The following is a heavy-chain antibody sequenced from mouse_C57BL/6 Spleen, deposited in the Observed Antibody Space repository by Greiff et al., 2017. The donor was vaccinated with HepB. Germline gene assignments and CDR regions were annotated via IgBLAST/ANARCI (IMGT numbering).Heavy chain of an antibody. D-gene: IGHD3-2*02. CDR1: GYTFTSYT. Sequence: VQVVESGAELARPGASVKMSGKASGYTFTSYTMHWVKQRPGQGLEWIGYINPSSGYTKYNQKFKDKATLTADKSSSTAYMQLSSLTSEDSAVYYCARGTAQATSWFAYWGQGTLVTVSA. CDR3: ARGTAQATSWFAY. V-gene: IGHV1-4*01. CDR2: INPSSGYT. J-gene: IGHJ3*01.